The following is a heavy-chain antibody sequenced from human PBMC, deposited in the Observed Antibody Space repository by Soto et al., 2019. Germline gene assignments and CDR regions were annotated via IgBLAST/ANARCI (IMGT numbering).Heavy chain of an antibody. V-gene: IGHV4-38-2*02. CDR1: GYSISSHSY. CDR3: ARVHVMVVAGSTFDY. CDR2: IYHGGTT. D-gene: IGHD6-19*01. Sequence: AETLSLTCTVSGYSISSHSYSAWIRQPPGKGPELIASIYHGGTTFYNPSLKSRITISVDTSNNQFSLKLTSVTAADTAVYYCARVHVMVVAGSTFDYWGHGTLVTVSS. J-gene: IGHJ4*01.